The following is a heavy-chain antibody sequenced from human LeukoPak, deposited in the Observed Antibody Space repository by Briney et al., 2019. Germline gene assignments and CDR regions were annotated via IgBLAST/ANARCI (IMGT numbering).Heavy chain of an antibody. J-gene: IGHJ4*02. D-gene: IGHD3-3*01. CDR2: IYYSGST. V-gene: IGHV4-39*07. CDR1: GGSISSSSYY. Sequence: PSETLSLTCTVSGGSISSSSYYWGWIRQPPGKGLGWIGSIYYSGSTYYNPSLKSRVTISVDKPKNQFSLKLSSVTAADTAVYYCAVIRDIDYWGQGTLVTVSS. CDR3: AVIRDIDY.